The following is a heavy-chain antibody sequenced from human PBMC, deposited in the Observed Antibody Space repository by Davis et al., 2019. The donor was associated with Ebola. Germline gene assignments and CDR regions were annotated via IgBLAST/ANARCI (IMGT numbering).Heavy chain of an antibody. J-gene: IGHJ6*02. CDR2: INHSGST. CDR3: ARGRCSGGSCYLSWYYYGMDV. D-gene: IGHD2-15*01. Sequence: SETLSLTCAAYGGSFSGYYWSWIRQPPGKGLEWIGEINHSGSTNYNPSLKGRVTISVDTSKNQFSLKLSSVTAADTAVYYCARGRCSGGSCYLSWYYYGMDVWGQGTTVTVSS. V-gene: IGHV4-34*01. CDR1: GGSFSGYY.